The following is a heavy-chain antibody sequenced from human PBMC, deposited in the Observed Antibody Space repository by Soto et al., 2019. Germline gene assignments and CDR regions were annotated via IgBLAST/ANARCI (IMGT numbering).Heavy chain of an antibody. D-gene: IGHD6-13*01. CDR3: ARGGYIAAAGTGDWFDP. CDR1: GGSISSSNW. J-gene: IGHJ5*02. CDR2: IYYSGST. V-gene: IGHV4-4*02. Sequence: NPSETLSLTCAVSGGSISSSNWWSWVRQPPGKGLEWIGEIYYSGSTNYNPSLKSRVTISVDKSKNQFSLKLSSVTAADTAVYYCARGGYIAAAGTGDWFDPWGQGTLVTVS.